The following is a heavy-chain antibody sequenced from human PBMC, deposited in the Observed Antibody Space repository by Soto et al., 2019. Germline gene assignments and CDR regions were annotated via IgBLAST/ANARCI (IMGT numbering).Heavy chain of an antibody. Sequence: SETLSLTCPFSGGSISSSSYYWGWLRQPPGKGLEWIGSIYYSGSTYYNPSLKSRVTISVDTSKNQFSLKLSSVTAADTAVYYCARRGSGSYSDYWGQGTLVTVS. V-gene: IGHV4-39*01. CDR1: GGSISSSSYY. J-gene: IGHJ4*02. D-gene: IGHD3-10*01. CDR2: IYYSGST. CDR3: ARRGSGSYSDY.